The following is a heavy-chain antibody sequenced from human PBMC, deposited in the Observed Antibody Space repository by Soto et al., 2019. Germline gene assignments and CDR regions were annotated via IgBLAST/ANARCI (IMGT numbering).Heavy chain of an antibody. CDR3: ARDWYYYDTSDHFSADASDI. CDR2: VSNDGTST. D-gene: IGHD3-22*01. Sequence: EVQLVESGGGLVQPGGSLRLSCAASGFTSSSYWMHWVRQAPGKGLVWVSRVSNDGTSTNYADSVKGRFTISRDNAKNTVYLEMNSLRAEDTAVYYCARDWYYYDTSDHFSADASDIWVQGTTVTVSS. CDR1: GFTSSSYW. V-gene: IGHV3-74*01. J-gene: IGHJ3*02.